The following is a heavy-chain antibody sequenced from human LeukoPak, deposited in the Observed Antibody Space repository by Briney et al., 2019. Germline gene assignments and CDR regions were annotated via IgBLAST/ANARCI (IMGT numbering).Heavy chain of an antibody. CDR3: ARPGDMYLAGHFKH. V-gene: IGHV5-51*01. D-gene: IGHD7-27*01. CDR1: GYSVSSYF. Sequence: GEPLKISCEGSGYSVSSYFIAWVRQLPAQGQEMMGIVYPADSDTRYNPSFRGQVTISVDKSIRTAYLHRSSLKASDTAMYYCARPGDMYLAGHFKHWGQGTPVIVSS. CDR2: VYPADSDT. J-gene: IGHJ1*01.